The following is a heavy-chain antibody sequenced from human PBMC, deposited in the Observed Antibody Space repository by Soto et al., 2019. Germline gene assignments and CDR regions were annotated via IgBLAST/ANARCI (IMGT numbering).Heavy chain of an antibody. J-gene: IGHJ4*02. D-gene: IGHD5-18*01. CDR2: IKSKTDGGTT. CDR1: GFTFSNAW. Sequence: GGSLRLSCAASGFTFSNAWMNWVRQAPGKGLEWVGRIKSKTDGGTTDYAAPVKGRFTISRDDSKNTLYLQMNSLKTEDTAVYYCTTDLNTAMVSLWDYYFDYWGQGTLVTVSS. CDR3: TTDLNTAMVSLWDYYFDY. V-gene: IGHV3-15*07.